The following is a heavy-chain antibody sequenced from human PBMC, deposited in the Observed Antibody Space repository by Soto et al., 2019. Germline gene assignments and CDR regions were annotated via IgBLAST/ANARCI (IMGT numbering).Heavy chain of an antibody. CDR3: TRDRFWSGLGYYGMDV. CDR2: IKNDGSST. J-gene: IGHJ6*02. V-gene: IGHV3-74*01. D-gene: IGHD3-3*01. Sequence: PGGSLRLSCAASGFTFSIYWMHWVRQVPGKGLVWISRIKNDGSSTNYADSVKGRFTVSRDNAQNTLYLQMNSLRADDTAVYYCTRDRFWSGLGYYGMDVWGQGTTVTVSS. CDR1: GFTFSIYW.